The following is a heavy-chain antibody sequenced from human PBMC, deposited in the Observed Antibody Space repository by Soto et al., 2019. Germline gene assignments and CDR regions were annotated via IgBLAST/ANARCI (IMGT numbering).Heavy chain of an antibody. J-gene: IGHJ4*02. Sequence: SETLPLTCTFSGGSVSSTSYYWTWIRQPPGKGLEWIGYIHYSGSTNYNPSLQSRVTISVDTSKNHFSLELTSVTAADTAVYDCERAWEPLSLAYRCQGALVTVFS. CDR2: IHYSGST. D-gene: IGHD1-26*01. V-gene: IGHV4-61*01. CDR3: ERAWEPLSLAY. CDR1: GGSVSSTSYY.